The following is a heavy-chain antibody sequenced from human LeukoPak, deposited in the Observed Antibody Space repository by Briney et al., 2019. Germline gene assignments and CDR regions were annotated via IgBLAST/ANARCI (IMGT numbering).Heavy chain of an antibody. CDR1: GFTFSSYE. D-gene: IGHD3-3*01. J-gene: IGHJ4*02. V-gene: IGHV3-48*03. Sequence: PGGSLRLSCAASGFTFSSYEMNWVSQAPGKGLEWVSYISSSGSTIYYADSVKGRFTISRDNAKNSLYLQMNSLRAEDTAVYYCARGVNLWSGYHFDYWGQGTLVTVSS. CDR2: ISSSGSTI. CDR3: ARGVNLWSGYHFDY.